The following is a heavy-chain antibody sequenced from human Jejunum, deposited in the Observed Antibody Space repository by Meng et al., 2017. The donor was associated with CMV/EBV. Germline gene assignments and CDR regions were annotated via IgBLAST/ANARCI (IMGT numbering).Heavy chain of an antibody. CDR2: INPSTAHP. J-gene: IGHJ4*02. CDR3: VRDVPDGDISLFDS. D-gene: IGHD2-21*02. V-gene: IGHV7-4-1*02. CDR1: GNIFRSYA. Sequence: VQFGLDLKKPWASVKVSCKVSGNIFRSYAVNLLRQAPGRGLEWMGWINPSTAHPTYAQDFTGRFVFSLDISVNTAYLQINSLKAEDTAIYYCVRDVPDGDISLFDSWGQGTLVTVSS.